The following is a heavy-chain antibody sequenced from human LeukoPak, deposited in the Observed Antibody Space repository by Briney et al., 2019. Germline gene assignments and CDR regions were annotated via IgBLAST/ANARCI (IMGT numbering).Heavy chain of an antibody. CDR1: GVTFTSYA. J-gene: IGHJ4*02. D-gene: IGHD4-23*01. Sequence: PGGSLRLSCAASGVTFTSYAMNWVRQAPGKGLEWVSGISANGISTNYADSVKGRFTISRDNSKNTLYLQMNSLRAGDTAIYYCARGRWPGGHFDYWGQGTLVTVSS. V-gene: IGHV3-23*01. CDR2: ISANGIST. CDR3: ARGRWPGGHFDY.